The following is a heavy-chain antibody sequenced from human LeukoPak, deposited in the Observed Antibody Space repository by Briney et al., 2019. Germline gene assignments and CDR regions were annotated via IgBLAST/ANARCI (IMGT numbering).Heavy chain of an antibody. J-gene: IGHJ4*02. CDR1: GGTFSSYA. D-gene: IGHD3-22*01. V-gene: IGHV1-69*13. CDR3: ARDYVSVSYYYYSSGYYYEDY. Sequence: GASVKVSCKASGGTFSSYAISWARQAPGQGLEWVGGIIPIFGTANYAQKFQGRVTITADESTSTAYMELSSLRSEDTAVYYCARDYVSVSYYYYSSGYYYEDYWGQGTLVTVSS. CDR2: IIPIFGTA.